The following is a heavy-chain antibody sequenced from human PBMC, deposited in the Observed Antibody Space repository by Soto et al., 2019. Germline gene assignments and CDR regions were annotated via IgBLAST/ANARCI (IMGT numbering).Heavy chain of an antibody. CDR2: INYSGKT. J-gene: IGHJ5*01. CDR1: GYSISSGYY. CDR3: GRSGYEYGAYIDS. D-gene: IGHD4-17*01. Sequence: SETLSLTCGVSGYSISSGYYWAWSRQPPGKGLEWIGSINYSGKTYHNPSLRSRVTISVDTSKNQLSLKLTSVTAADTAVYYCGRSGYEYGAYIDSWGQGTLVTVSS. V-gene: IGHV4-38-2*01.